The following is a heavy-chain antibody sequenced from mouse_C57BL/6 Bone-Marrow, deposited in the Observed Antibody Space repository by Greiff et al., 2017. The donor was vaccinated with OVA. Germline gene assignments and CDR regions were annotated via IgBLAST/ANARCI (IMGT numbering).Heavy chain of an antibody. CDR1: GFTFSSYG. CDR2: ISSGGSYT. CDR3: ARHYYGSSFAY. Sequence: EVKLVESGGDLVKPGGSLKLSCAASGFTFSSYGMSWVRQTPDKRLEWVATISSGGSYTYYPDSVKGRFTFSRDNAKNTLYLQLRILKSEDTAMYYCARHYYGSSFAYWGQGTLVTVSA. V-gene: IGHV5-6*01. J-gene: IGHJ3*01. D-gene: IGHD1-1*01.